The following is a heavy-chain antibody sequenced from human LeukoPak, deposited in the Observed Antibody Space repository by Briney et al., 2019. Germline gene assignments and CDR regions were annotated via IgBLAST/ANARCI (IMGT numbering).Heavy chain of an antibody. Sequence: ASVKVSCKASGYTFTGYYMHWVRQAHGQGLEWMGWIDPNSGGTNYAQKFQGRVTMTRDTSISTAYMELSRLRSDDTAVYYCARAPYYYGSGSLRPNDAFDIWGQGTMVTVSS. D-gene: IGHD3-10*01. CDR2: IDPNSGGT. V-gene: IGHV1-2*02. J-gene: IGHJ3*02. CDR3: ARAPYYYGSGSLRPNDAFDI. CDR1: GYTFTGYY.